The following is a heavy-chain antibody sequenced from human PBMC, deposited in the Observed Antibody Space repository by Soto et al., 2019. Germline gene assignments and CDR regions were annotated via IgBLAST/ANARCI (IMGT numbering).Heavy chain of an antibody. D-gene: IGHD6-6*01. J-gene: IGHJ6*02. CDR1: GGTFSSYA. V-gene: IGHV1-69*12. CDR2: IIPIFGTA. CDR3: ARGQLVPRIQPHDGMDV. Sequence: QVQLVQSGAEVKKPGSSVKVSCKASGGTFSSYAISWVRQAPGQGLEWMGGIIPIFGTANYAQKFQGRVTITADESTSTAYMELSSLRSEDTAVYYCARGQLVPRIQPHDGMDVWGQGTTVTVSS.